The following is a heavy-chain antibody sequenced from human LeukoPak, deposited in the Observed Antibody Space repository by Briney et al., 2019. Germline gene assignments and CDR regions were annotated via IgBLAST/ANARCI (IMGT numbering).Heavy chain of an antibody. J-gene: IGHJ4*02. CDR3: AHDSGSSNVDY. D-gene: IGHD3-10*01. CDR2: IYWNDDK. V-gene: IGHV2-5*01. Sequence: SGPTLVKPTQTLTLTCTFSRLSLSTSGVGVGWIRQPPGKALEWLALIYWNDDKRYSPSLKSRLTITKDTSKDQVVLTMTNMDPVDTATYYCAHDSGSSNVDYWGQGTLVTVSS. CDR1: RLSLSTSGVG.